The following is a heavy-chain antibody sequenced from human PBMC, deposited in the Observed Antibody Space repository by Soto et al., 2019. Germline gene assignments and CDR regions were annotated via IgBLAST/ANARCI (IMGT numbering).Heavy chain of an antibody. CDR2: IYSGETT. CDR1: GFNVNSDY. Sequence: GGSLRLSCAASGFNVNSDYMNWVRQTPGKGLEWVASIYSGETTYYADSVKGRFTISSDKSKNTLYFQLSSLRIEDTAVYYCTRDGRGLGRLSLFEYWGQGVLVTVSS. J-gene: IGHJ4*02. CDR3: TRDGRGLGRLSLFEY. D-gene: IGHD2-21*02. V-gene: IGHV3-53*01.